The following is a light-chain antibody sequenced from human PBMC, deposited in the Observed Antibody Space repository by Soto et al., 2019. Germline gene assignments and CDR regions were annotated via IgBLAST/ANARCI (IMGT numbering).Light chain of an antibody. CDR3: ETWDRSTRG. J-gene: IGLJ1*01. CDR1: SGHSTYI. Sequence: QSVLTQPSSASASLGSSVKLTCTLNSGHSTYIIAWHQQQPGKAPRYLMKLEGSGSYHKGSGVPDRFSGSSSGADRYLTISSLQSEDEADYYCETWDRSTRGFGTGTKLTVL. V-gene: IGLV4-60*03. CDR2: LEGSGSY.